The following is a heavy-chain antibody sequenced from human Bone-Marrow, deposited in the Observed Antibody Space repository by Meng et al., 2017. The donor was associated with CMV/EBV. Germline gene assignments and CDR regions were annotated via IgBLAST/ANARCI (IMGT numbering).Heavy chain of an antibody. CDR1: GFTFSTYA. CDR2: ISGGGTTT. D-gene: IGHD4-17*01. J-gene: IGHJ4*02. Sequence: GESLKISCAASGFTFSTYAMSWVRQAPGKGLEWVSAISGGGTTTYYAGSVRGRFTISRDNSKNTLYLQMNSLRAEDTALYYCAKCESNVNTVTTSFDYWGQGILVTVSS. V-gene: IGHV3-23*01. CDR3: AKCESNVNTVTTSFDY.